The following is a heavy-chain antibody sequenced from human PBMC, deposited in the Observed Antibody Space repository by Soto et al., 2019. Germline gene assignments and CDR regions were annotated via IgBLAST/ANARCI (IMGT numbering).Heavy chain of an antibody. Sequence: GGSLRLSREAPGSTFSNYWMTWVRQAPGKGLEWVANMKKDGSQKYYVDSVKGRFTISRDNARNSLYLQMNSLRVEDTAVYYCARDWFDAWGQGTLVTVSS. CDR3: ARDWFDA. J-gene: IGHJ5*02. CDR2: MKKDGSQK. V-gene: IGHV3-7*01. CDR1: GSTFSNYW.